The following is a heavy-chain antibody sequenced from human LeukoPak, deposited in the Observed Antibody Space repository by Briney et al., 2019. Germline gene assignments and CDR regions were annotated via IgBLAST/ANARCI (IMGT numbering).Heavy chain of an antibody. Sequence: SETLSLTCTVSGGSISSSSYYWGWLRQPPGQGLEWIGSIYYSGSTYYNPSLKSRVTISVDTSKNQFSLKLSSVTAADTAVYYCARHVKAWLLYQTGNYFDYWGQGTLVTVSS. D-gene: IGHD3-3*01. CDR2: IYYSGST. CDR1: GGSISSSSYY. V-gene: IGHV4-39*01. J-gene: IGHJ4*02. CDR3: ARHVKAWLLYQTGNYFDY.